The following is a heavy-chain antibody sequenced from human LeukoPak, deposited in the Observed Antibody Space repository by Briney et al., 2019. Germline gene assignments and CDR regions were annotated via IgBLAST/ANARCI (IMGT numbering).Heavy chain of an antibody. CDR3: ARAPGVSSSGVLTGRKYNWFDP. V-gene: IGHV1-69*13. J-gene: IGHJ5*02. CDR1: GCTLRSYA. CDR2: IIPIFGTA. D-gene: IGHD6-6*01. Sequence: GCSVNVSCKASGCTLRSYAISWVRQAPGQGLEWMGGIIPIFGTANNAQKFLGRVTITPDESTSTAYMELSSLRSEDTAVYYCARAPGVSSSGVLTGRKYNWFDPWGQGTLVTVSS.